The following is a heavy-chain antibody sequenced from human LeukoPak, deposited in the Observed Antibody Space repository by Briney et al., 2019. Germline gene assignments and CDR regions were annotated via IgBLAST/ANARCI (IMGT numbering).Heavy chain of an antibody. D-gene: IGHD6-13*01. J-gene: IGHJ4*02. CDR1: RFAVSSYA. CDR3: VREARLYSSGSTGGPFDY. V-gene: IGHV3-23*01. Sequence: GGSLRLSCAGSRFAVSSYAMIWLRQTPGKGLEWVSVIGSGGDSTNYAASVTGWLHISRDNSKTTLYLQMNSLRAEDTAVYYCVREARLYSSGSTGGPFDYWGQGTLVTVSS. CDR2: IGSGGDST.